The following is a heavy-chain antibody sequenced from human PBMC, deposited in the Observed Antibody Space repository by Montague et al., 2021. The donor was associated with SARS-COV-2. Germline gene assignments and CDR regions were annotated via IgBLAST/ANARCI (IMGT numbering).Heavy chain of an antibody. CDR3: AGQAAWAYCGDGCYRGWFGS. Sequence: SETLSLTCTVTFGSISTNNWSWIWKPQGKGKERIGIIFYNGSTKYNPSLKRRVSVSIDMSKNQIPLKLSSVTAADTAVSFCAGQAAWAYCGDGCYRGWFGSWGQGTLVTVSS. CDR2: IFYNGST. D-gene: IGHD2-21*01. CDR1: FGSISTNN. J-gene: IGHJ5*01. V-gene: IGHV4-59*03.